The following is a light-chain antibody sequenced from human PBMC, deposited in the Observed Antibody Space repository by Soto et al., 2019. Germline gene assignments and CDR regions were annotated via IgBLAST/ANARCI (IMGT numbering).Light chain of an antibody. CDR2: AAS. CDR3: QQSYSIPLT. V-gene: IGKV1-39*01. J-gene: IGKJ4*01. Sequence: DIQMPQSPSSLSASVGDRVTITCRASQSISSYLNWYQQKPGKAPNLLIYAASSLQSGVPSRFSGSGSGTDFTLTISSLQPEDFATYYCQQSYSIPLTFGGGTKVEIK. CDR1: QSISSY.